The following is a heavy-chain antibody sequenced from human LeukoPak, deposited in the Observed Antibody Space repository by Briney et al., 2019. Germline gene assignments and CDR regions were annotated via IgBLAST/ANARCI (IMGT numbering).Heavy chain of an antibody. CDR3: ARGAFDSSGQFDF. CDR2: ISTSSNYI. CDR1: GSTFSDYG. D-gene: IGHD3-22*01. Sequence: MAGGSLRLSCAASGSTFSDYGMSWVRQAPGKGLEWVSYISTSSNYIYYADSVRGRFTISRDNAKKSLYLQMGSLRGEDTAVYYCARGAFDSSGQFDFWGQGTLVTVSS. J-gene: IGHJ4*02. V-gene: IGHV3-21*01.